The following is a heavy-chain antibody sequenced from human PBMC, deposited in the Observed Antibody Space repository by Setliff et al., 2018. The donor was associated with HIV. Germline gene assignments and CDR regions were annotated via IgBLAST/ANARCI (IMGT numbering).Heavy chain of an antibody. CDR1: GLSMSYNY. V-gene: IGHV4-59*12. Sequence: SETLSLTCTVSGLSMSYNYWTWIRQSPGKGLEWIGYVHYSGSTRYNPSLKSRVTISLDTSKNRFSLRLSSVTAADTAVYYCARDKGYYYMDVWGKVITVTVSS. CDR2: VHYSGST. J-gene: IGHJ6*03. CDR3: ARDKGYYYMDV.